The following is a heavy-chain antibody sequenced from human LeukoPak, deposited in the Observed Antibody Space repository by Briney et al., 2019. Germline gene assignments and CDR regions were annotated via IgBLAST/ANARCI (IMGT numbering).Heavy chain of an antibody. CDR3: ARAIVATTPATY. CDR1: GFTVSSNY. CDR2: IYSGGST. Sequence: PGGSLRLSCAASGFTVSSNYMSWVRQAPGKGLEWVSVIYSGGSTYYADSVKGRFTISRDNSKNTLYLQMNSLRAEDTAVYYCARAIVATTPATYWGQGTLVTVSS. J-gene: IGHJ4*02. V-gene: IGHV3-53*01. D-gene: IGHD5-12*01.